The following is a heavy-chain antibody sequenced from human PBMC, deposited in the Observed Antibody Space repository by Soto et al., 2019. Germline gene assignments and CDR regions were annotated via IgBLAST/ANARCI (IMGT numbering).Heavy chain of an antibody. CDR1: GFTFSSYA. CDR2: ISYDGSNK. J-gene: IGHJ4*02. V-gene: IGHV3-30-3*01. D-gene: IGHD6-19*01. CDR3: ARVSSAVAGTYFDY. Sequence: QVQLVESGGGVVQPGRSLRLSFAASGFTFSSYAMHWVRQAPGKGLEWVAVISYDGSNKYYADSVKGRFTISRDNSKNTLYLQMNSLRAEDTAVYYCARVSSAVAGTYFDYWGQGTLVTVS.